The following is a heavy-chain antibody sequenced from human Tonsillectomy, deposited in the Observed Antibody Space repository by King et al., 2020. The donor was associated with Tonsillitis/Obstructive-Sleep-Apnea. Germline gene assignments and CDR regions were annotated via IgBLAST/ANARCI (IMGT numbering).Heavy chain of an antibody. Sequence: QLVQSGAEVKKPGASVKVSCKASGYTFTSYGISWVRQAPGQGLEGMGWISAYNGNTNCAQKLQGRVTMTTDTSTSTAYMELRSLRSDDTAVYYCAGHDYGDYGGYYYYYMDVWGKGTTVTVSS. CDR2: ISAYNGNT. V-gene: IGHV1-18*01. CDR1: GYTFTSYG. CDR3: AGHDYGDYGGYYYYYMDV. D-gene: IGHD4-17*01. J-gene: IGHJ6*03.